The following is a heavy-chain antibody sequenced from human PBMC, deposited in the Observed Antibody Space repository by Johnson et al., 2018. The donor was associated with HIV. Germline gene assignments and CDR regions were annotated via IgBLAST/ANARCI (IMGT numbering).Heavy chain of an antibody. Sequence: QVQLVESGGGVVQPGKSLRLSCAASGFTFSSYAMHWVRQAPGKGLEWVAVISYDGSNKYYADSVKGRFTISRDSSKNTLYLQMNSLRVEDTAVYYCARDGRGLDAFDIWGQGTMVTVSS. J-gene: IGHJ3*02. CDR1: GFTFSSYA. D-gene: IGHD3/OR15-3a*01. CDR3: ARDGRGLDAFDI. V-gene: IGHV3-30-3*01. CDR2: ISYDGSNK.